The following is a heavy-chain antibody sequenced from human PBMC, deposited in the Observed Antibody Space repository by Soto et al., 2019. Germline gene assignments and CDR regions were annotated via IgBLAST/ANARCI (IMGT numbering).Heavy chain of an antibody. D-gene: IGHD6-13*01. Sequence: QLQLQESGPGLVKPSETLSLTCTVSGGSISSSSYYWGWIRQPPGKGLEWIGSMYYSGSTYYNPSPKSRVTISVDTSKNQFSLKLSSVTAADTAVYYCLSAAGNLAWFDPWGQGTLVTVSS. CDR2: MYYSGST. V-gene: IGHV4-39*01. J-gene: IGHJ5*02. CDR3: LSAAGNLAWFDP. CDR1: GGSISSSSYY.